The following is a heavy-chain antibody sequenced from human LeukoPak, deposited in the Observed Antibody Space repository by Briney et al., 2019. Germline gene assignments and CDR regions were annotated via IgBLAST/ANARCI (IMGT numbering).Heavy chain of an antibody. CDR1: GFTFSSYA. Sequence: GRSLRLSCAASGFTFSSYAMHWVRQAPGKGLEWVAVISYDGSNKYYADSVKGRFTISRDNSKNTLYLQMNSLRAEDTAVYYCHDYSPRPPNWGQGTLVTVSS. CDR2: ISYDGSNK. V-gene: IGHV3-30-3*01. CDR3: HDYSPRPPN. D-gene: IGHD4-11*01. J-gene: IGHJ4*02.